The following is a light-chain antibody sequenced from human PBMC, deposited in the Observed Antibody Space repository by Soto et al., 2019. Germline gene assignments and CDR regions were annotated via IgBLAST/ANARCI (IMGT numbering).Light chain of an antibody. Sequence: DVVMTQSPLSLPVTLGQPASISCRSSQSLVDSDGTTYLNWFQQRPDQSPRRLIYQVSKRDSGVPDRISGSGSGTDFTLKISRVEAEDVGTYYCMQGTHWPRTFGQGTNVEI. CDR3: MQGTHWPRT. CDR2: QVS. V-gene: IGKV2-30*01. CDR1: QSLVDSDGTTY. J-gene: IGKJ1*01.